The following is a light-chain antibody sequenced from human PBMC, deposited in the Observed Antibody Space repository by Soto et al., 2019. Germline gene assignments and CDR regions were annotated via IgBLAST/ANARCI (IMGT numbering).Light chain of an antibody. J-gene: IGKJ4*01. CDR2: AAS. CDR3: QKASSFPLN. Sequence: DIQITHSLSSVSASVLDRVTITFLASQCISSWLGWYQQKPGQAPKLLIFAASSLQSCVPPTFSGSESGTAFTLTISSLQPEDVATYYCQKASSFPLNFGGGTKVDIK. CDR1: QCISSW. V-gene: IGKV1-12*01.